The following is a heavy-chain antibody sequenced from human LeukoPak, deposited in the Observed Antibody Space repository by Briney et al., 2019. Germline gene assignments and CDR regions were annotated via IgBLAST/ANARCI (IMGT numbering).Heavy chain of an antibody. CDR1: GYSFTSYY. D-gene: IGHD3-10*01. CDR3: ARDRYYGSGTYYNEVDY. Sequence: ASVKVSCKASGYSFTSYYIHWVRQAPGQGLEWMGIINPSGGSTTYTQKFQGRVTMTRDTSTSTVYMELSSLRSEDTAVYYCARDRYYGSGTYYNEVDYWGQGTLVTVSS. J-gene: IGHJ4*02. CDR2: INPSGGST. V-gene: IGHV1-46*01.